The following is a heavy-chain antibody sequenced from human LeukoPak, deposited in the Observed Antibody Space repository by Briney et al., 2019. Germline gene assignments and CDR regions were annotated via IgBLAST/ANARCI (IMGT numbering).Heavy chain of an antibody. Sequence: GGSLRLSCAASGFTVSSNYMSWVRQAPGKGLEWVSVIYSGGSTYYADSVKGRFTISRDNSKNTLYLQMNSLRAEDTAVYYCAGQKSGYSSGWPSFDYWGQGTLVTVSS. CDR3: AGQKSGYSSGWPSFDY. CDR2: IYSGGST. J-gene: IGHJ4*02. V-gene: IGHV3-66*04. CDR1: GFTVSSNY. D-gene: IGHD6-19*01.